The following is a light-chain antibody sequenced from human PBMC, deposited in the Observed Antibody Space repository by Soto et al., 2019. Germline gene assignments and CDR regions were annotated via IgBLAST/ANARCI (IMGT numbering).Light chain of an antibody. CDR3: AAGDDSLNARV. CDR2: SND. Sequence: QSVLTQPPSVSGAPGQRVTISCTGSSSNIGAGYDVHWYQQFPGTAPKLLIYSNDQRPSGVPERFSASRSGTTASLVISGLRSEDEADYYCAAGDDSLNARVFGGGTQLTVL. V-gene: IGLV1-47*02. CDR1: SSNIGAGYD. J-gene: IGLJ3*02.